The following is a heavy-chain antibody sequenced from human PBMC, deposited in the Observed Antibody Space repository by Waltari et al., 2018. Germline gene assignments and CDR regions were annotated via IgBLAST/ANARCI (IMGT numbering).Heavy chain of an antibody. V-gene: IGHV3-74*01. CDR2: ISGDGIIT. Sequence: EVQLVESGGGLVQPGGSLRLSCAASGFTFSNYWMHWVRQGPGKGLVWVSRISGDGIITHYADSVKGRFTISRDNAENTLYLQMNSLTVEDTAVYYCARNYRDYWGQGTLVTVSS. CDR1: GFTFSNYW. J-gene: IGHJ4*02. CDR3: ARNYRDY. D-gene: IGHD3-16*02.